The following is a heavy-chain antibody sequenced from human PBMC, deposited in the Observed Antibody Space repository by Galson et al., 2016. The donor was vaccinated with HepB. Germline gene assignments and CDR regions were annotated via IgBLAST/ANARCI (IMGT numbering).Heavy chain of an antibody. J-gene: IGHJ5*02. D-gene: IGHD3-10*01. CDR1: GFTFSTYW. CDR3: ARDVLWFGTFGWFDP. V-gene: IGHV3-7*04. Sequence: SLRLSCAASGFTFSTYWMSWVRQAPGKGLEWVANIKDDGSDKYYVDSVKGRFTISRDNAKNSLHLQMNSLRAEDTAVYYGARDVLWFGTFGWFDPWGQGTLVSVSS. CDR2: IKDDGSDK.